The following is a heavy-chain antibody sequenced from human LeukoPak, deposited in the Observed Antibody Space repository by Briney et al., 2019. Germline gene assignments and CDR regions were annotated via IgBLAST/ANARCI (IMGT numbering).Heavy chain of an antibody. CDR1: GFTVSSNY. CDR3: ARGLTVTNSYYFDY. D-gene: IGHD4-11*01. V-gene: IGHV3-53*01. CDR2: IYSGGST. J-gene: IGHJ4*02. Sequence: GGSLRLSCAASGFTVSSNYMGWVRQAPGKGLEWVSVIYSGGSTYYAGSVKGRLTISRDNSKNTLYLQMNSLRAEDTAVYYCARGLTVTNSYYFDYWGQGTLVTVSS.